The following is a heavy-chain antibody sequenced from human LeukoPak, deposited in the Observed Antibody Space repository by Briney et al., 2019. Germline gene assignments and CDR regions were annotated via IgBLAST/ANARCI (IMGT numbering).Heavy chain of an antibody. CDR1: GFTFDDYA. Sequence: GGSLRLSYAASGFTFDDYAMHWVRQVPGKGPEWVAGINWNSGSIDYADSVKGRFTISRDNAKNYLYLQMNSLRSEDTALYYCAKLSAGSENDYWGQGTLVTVSS. J-gene: IGHJ4*02. CDR2: INWNSGSI. CDR3: AKLSAGSENDY. D-gene: IGHD3-10*01. V-gene: IGHV3-9*01.